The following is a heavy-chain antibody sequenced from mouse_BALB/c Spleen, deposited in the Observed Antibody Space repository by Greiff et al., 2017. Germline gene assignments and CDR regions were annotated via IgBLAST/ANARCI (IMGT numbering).Heavy chain of an antibody. Sequence: VQLQHSGAELMKPGASVKISCKATGYTFSSYWIEWVKQRPGHGLEWIGEILPGSGSTNYNEKFKGKATFTADTSSNTAYMQLSSLTSEDSAVYYCALYYGYDGDYAMDYWGQGTSVTVSS. CDR1: GYTFSSYW. V-gene: IGHV1-9*01. CDR3: ALYYGYDGDYAMDY. J-gene: IGHJ4*01. D-gene: IGHD2-2*01. CDR2: ILPGSGST.